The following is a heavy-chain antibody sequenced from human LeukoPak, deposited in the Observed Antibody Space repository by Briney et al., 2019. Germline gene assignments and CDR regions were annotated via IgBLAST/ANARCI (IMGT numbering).Heavy chain of an antibody. V-gene: IGHV1-2*02. CDR3: ARGGIVGVYNWFDP. Sequence: ASVKVSCKASGYTFTSYYIRWVRQAPGQGLEWMGWINPNSGGTNYAQKFQGRVTMTRYTSISTAYMELSRLRSDDTAVYYCARGGIVGVYNWFDPWGQGTLVTVSS. J-gene: IGHJ5*02. D-gene: IGHD1-26*01. CDR2: INPNSGGT. CDR1: GYTFTSYY.